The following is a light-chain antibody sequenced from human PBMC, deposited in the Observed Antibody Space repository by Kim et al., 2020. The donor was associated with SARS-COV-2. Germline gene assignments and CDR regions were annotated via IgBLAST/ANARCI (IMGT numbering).Light chain of an antibody. V-gene: IGLV2-14*03. J-gene: IGLJ1*01. Sequence: GQSITISCTGTSSDVGAYNYVSWYQQHPGKAPKLMIFDVSNRPSGVSNRFSGSKSGNTASLTISGLQAEDEADYYCTSYTVSSTYVFGTGTKVTVL. CDR2: DVS. CDR3: TSYTVSSTYV. CDR1: SSDVGAYNY.